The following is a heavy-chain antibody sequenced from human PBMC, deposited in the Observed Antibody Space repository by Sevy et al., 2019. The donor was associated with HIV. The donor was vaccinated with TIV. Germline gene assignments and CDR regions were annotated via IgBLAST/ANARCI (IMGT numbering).Heavy chain of an antibody. CDR3: TRNGPWNYGGQWFDP. D-gene: IGHD1-7*01. Sequence: GGSLRLSCATSGFTFSSNWMTWVRQAPGKGLEWVGRIRSKANSYATAYAASVKGRFTISRDDSKNTAYLQMNSLKTEDTAVYYCTRNGPWNYGGQWFDPWGQGTLVTVSS. CDR2: IRSKANSYAT. V-gene: IGHV3-73*01. CDR1: GFTFSSNW. J-gene: IGHJ5*02.